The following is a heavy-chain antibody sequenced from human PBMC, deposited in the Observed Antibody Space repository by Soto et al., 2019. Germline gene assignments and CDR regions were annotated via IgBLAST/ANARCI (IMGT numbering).Heavy chain of an antibody. J-gene: IGHJ6*02. CDR3: ARPLLPRNYYYYGMDV. D-gene: IGHD3-22*01. Sequence: QVPLVQSGAEVKKPGASVKVSCKASGYTFTSYGISWVRQAPGQGLEWMGWISAYNGNTNYAQKLQGRVTMTTDTSTSTAYMELRSLRSDDTAVYYCARPLLPRNYYYYGMDVWGQGTTVTVSS. V-gene: IGHV1-18*01. CDR2: ISAYNGNT. CDR1: GYTFTSYG.